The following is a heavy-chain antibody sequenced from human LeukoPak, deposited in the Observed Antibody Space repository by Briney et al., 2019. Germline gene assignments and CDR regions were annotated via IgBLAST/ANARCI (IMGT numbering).Heavy chain of an antibody. CDR2: MNPNSGNT. J-gene: IGHJ6*03. D-gene: IGHD3-16*01. CDR1: GYTFTSYD. V-gene: IGHV1-8*01. Sequence: GASVKVSCKASGYTFTSYDINWVRQAPGQGLEWMGWMNPNSGNTGYAQKFQGRVTMTRNTSISTAYMELSSLRSEDTAVYYCARVDYDYVWGSYRARWDYMDVWGKGTTVTISS. CDR3: ARVDYDYVWGSYRARWDYMDV.